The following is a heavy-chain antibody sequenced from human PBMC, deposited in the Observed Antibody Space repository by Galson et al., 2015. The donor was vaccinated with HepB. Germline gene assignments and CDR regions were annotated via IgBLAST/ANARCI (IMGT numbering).Heavy chain of an antibody. V-gene: IGHV4-31*03. CDR1: GGSISSGGYY. CDR3: ARQTFNCSSTSCHAYYFDY. Sequence: TCTVSGGSISSGGYYWSWIRQHPGKGLGWIGYIYYSGSTYYNPSLKSRVTISVDTSKNQFSLKLSSVTAADTAVYYCARQTFNCSSTSCHAYYFDYWGQGTLVTVSS. J-gene: IGHJ4*02. D-gene: IGHD2-2*01. CDR2: IYYSGST.